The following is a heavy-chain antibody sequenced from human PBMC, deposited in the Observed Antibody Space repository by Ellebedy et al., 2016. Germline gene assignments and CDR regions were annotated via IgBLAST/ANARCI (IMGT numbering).Heavy chain of an antibody. Sequence: ASVKVSXXASGYTFTSYDINWVRQATGQGLEWMGWMNPNSGNTGYAQKFQGRVTMTRNTSISTAYMELSSLRSEDTAVYYCHVPADPTIDYWGQGTLVTVSS. J-gene: IGHJ4*02. V-gene: IGHV1-8*01. CDR1: GYTFTSYD. CDR2: MNPNSGNT. CDR3: HVPADPTIDY. D-gene: IGHD2-2*01.